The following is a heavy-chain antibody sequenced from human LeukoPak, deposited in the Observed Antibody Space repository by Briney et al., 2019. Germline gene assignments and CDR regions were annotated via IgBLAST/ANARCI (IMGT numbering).Heavy chain of an antibody. D-gene: IGHD3-3*01. V-gene: IGHV4-31*03. CDR3: ARDSVGRFGVVDYYYYGMDV. CDR2: IYYSGST. CDR1: GGSINSGGYY. Sequence: SETLSLTCTVSGGSINSGGYYWSWIRQHPGKGLEWIGYIYYSGSTYYNPSLKSRVTISVDTSKNQFSLKLSSVTAADTAVYYCARDSVGRFGVVDYYYYGMDVWGQGTTVTVSS. J-gene: IGHJ6*02.